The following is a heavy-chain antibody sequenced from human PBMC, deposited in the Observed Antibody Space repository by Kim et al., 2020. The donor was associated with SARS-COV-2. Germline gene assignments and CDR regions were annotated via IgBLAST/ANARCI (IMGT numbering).Heavy chain of an antibody. J-gene: IGHJ4*02. Sequence: SETLSLTCTVSGYSISSGYYWGWIRQPPGKGLEWIGSIYHSGSTYYNPSLKSRVTISVDTSKNQFSLKLSSVTAADTAVYYCAQTYYYGSGSYYTIDYWGQGTLVTVSS. CDR2: IYHSGST. CDR1: GYSISSGYY. CDR3: AQTYYYGSGSYYTIDY. V-gene: IGHV4-38-2*02. D-gene: IGHD3-10*01.